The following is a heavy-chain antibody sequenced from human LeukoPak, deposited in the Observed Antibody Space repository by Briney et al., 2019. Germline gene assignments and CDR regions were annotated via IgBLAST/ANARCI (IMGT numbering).Heavy chain of an antibody. CDR1: GGSINSYY. D-gene: IGHD5-18*01. Sequence: SETLSLPFPVSGGSINSYYWSWIRPPPGKGLEWIGYIYYSGSTNYNPSLKSRVTISVDTSKNQFSLKLSSVTAADTAVYYCARGRTAMVFDYWGQGTLVTVSS. CDR2: IYYSGST. V-gene: IGHV4-59*01. CDR3: ARGRTAMVFDY. J-gene: IGHJ4*02.